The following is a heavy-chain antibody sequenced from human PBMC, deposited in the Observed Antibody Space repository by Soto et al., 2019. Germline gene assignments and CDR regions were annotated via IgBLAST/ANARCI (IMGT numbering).Heavy chain of an antibody. CDR2: INHSGST. Sequence: SETLSLTCAVYGGSFSGYYWSWIRQPPGKGLEWIGEINHSGSTNYNPSLKSRVTISVDTSKNQFSLKLSSVTAADTAVYYCARDVLRYFDCLPQPYYFDYWGQGTLVTVSS. V-gene: IGHV4-34*01. CDR3: ARDVLRYFDCLPQPYYFDY. J-gene: IGHJ4*02. D-gene: IGHD3-9*01. CDR1: GGSFSGYY.